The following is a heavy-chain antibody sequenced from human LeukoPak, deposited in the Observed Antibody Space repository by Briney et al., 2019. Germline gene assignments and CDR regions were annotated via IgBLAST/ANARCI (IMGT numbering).Heavy chain of an antibody. D-gene: IGHD2-2*01. Sequence: GGSLRLTCAASGFTFSSYSMNWVRQAPGKGLEWVSSISSTSSYIYYADSVKGRFTISRDNAKNSLYLQMNSLRAEDTAVYYCARGSCSSTSCYLFDYWGQGTLVTVSS. J-gene: IGHJ4*02. CDR3: ARGSCSSTSCYLFDY. CDR1: GFTFSSYS. CDR2: ISSTSSYI. V-gene: IGHV3-21*01.